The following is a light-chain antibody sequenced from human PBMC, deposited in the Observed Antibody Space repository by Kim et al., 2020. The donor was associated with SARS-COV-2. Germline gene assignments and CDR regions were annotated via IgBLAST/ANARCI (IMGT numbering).Light chain of an antibody. CDR1: SLRRYY. V-gene: IGLV3-19*01. CDR2: GKN. J-gene: IGLJ2*01. CDR3: NSRDSSGNHVV. Sequence: LGQTVRITCQGDSLRRYYASWYQQKPGQSPVLVIYGKNNRPSGIPDRFSGSSSGNTASLTITGAQAEDEADYYCNSRDSSGNHVVFGGGTQLTVL.